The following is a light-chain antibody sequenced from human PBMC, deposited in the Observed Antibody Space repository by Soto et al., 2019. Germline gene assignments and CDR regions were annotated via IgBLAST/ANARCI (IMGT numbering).Light chain of an antibody. CDR1: QSVSSSY. CDR2: GAS. J-gene: IGKJ1*01. Sequence: EIVLTQSPGTLSLSPGERATLSCRASQSVSSSYLAWYQQKPGQAPRLLIYGASSRATDIPDSSSGSGSETDFTLTISRLEPEDFAVYYCQQYGSSSWTVGQGTKVEIK. V-gene: IGKV3-20*01. CDR3: QQYGSSSWT.